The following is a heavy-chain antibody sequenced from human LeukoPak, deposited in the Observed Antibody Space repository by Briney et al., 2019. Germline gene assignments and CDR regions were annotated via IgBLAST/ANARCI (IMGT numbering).Heavy chain of an antibody. D-gene: IGHD2-2*03. J-gene: IGHJ3*02. CDR3: ARMDNSGDAFDI. V-gene: IGHV4-4*02. CDR1: GGSISSTNW. CDR2: IYHSGTT. Sequence: SGTLSLTCAVSGGSISSTNWWGWVRQPPGKGLEWIGEIYHSGTTNYTPSLKSRVTMSVDKSNNHFSLRLTSVTAADTAIYYCARMDNSGDAFDIWGQGTMVTASS.